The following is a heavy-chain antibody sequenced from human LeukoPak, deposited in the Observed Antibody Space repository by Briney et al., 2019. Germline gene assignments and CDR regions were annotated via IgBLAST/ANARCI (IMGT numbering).Heavy chain of an antibody. D-gene: IGHD6-13*01. J-gene: IGHJ4*02. CDR2: INHSGST. CDR3: ARGLEPTELYSSSWYYFDY. CDR1: GGSFSGYY. V-gene: IGHV4-34*01. Sequence: SETLSLTCAVYGGSFSGYYWSWIRQPPGKGLEWIGEINHSGSTNYNPSLKSRVTISVDTSKNQFSLKLSSVTAADTAVYYCARGLEPTELYSSSWYYFDYWGQGTLVTVSS.